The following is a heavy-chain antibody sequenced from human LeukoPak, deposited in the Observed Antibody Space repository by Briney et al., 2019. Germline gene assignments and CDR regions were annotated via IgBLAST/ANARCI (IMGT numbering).Heavy chain of an antibody. CDR2: INHRGST. J-gene: IGHJ5*02. CDR3: SRGRGGAYSWFDP. D-gene: IGHD3-10*01. CDR1: GGSFSGYY. Sequence: SETLSLTCAVSGGSFSGYYWSWIRQPPGKGLEWVGEINHRGSTNYTPSLKSRVTMSVDQCNNQVSLKLSSMTAANTAEYCGSRGRGGAYSWFDPGGERTLVTVS. V-gene: IGHV4-34*01.